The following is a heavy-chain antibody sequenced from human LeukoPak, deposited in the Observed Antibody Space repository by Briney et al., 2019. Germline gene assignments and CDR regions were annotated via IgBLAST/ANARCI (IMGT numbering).Heavy chain of an antibody. Sequence: SETLSLTCAVYGGSFSGYYWTWIRQPPGKGLEWIGEIYHSGSTNYNPSVTSRVTISIDTSKNQVSLRLTSVTAADTAVYYCASFVWGSGFEYWGQGTLFTVSS. CDR1: GGSFSGYY. CDR3: ASFVWGSGFEY. CDR2: IYHSGST. V-gene: IGHV4-34*01. J-gene: IGHJ4*02. D-gene: IGHD3-16*01.